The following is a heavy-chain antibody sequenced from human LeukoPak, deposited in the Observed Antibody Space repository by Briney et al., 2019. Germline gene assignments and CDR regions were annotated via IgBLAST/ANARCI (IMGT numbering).Heavy chain of an antibody. CDR3: ARDLTDDYFDY. J-gene: IGHJ4*02. D-gene: IGHD3-16*01. V-gene: IGHV1-46*01. Sequence: ASVKVSCKASGYTFTSYYMHWVRQAPGQGLEWMGIINPSGGSTSYAQKFQGRVTMTRDMSTSTVYMELSSLRSEDTAVYYCARDLTDDYFDYWGQGTLVTVSS. CDR1: GYTFTSYY. CDR2: INPSGGST.